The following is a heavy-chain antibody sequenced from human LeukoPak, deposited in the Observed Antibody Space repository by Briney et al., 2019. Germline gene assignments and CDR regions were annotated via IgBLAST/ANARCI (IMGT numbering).Heavy chain of an antibody. D-gene: IGHD2-2*01. CDR1: GFIFSDYA. J-gene: IGHJ4*02. V-gene: IGHV3-30*02. CDR2: IQSNGNEK. CDR3: ARGVTSWPQGPYHFDY. Sequence: PGGSLRLSCAVSGFIFSDYAMNWVRQAPGKGLEWVASIQSNGNEKYSSDFLKGRFTISRDNSKNTLYLQMNTLRPEDTAVFYCARGVTSWPQGPYHFDYWGQGILITVSS.